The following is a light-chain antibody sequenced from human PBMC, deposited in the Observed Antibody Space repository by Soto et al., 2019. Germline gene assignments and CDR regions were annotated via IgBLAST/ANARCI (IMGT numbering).Light chain of an antibody. Sequence: SSELTQPPSVSLSPGQTARITCSVDALPKQYAYWYQQKPGQAPVLVIYKDSERPSGIPERFSGSSSGTTVTLTISGVQAEDEADYYCQSADSSGTYVFGTGTKVTVL. CDR2: KDS. J-gene: IGLJ1*01. V-gene: IGLV3-25*02. CDR3: QSADSSGTYV. CDR1: ALPKQY.